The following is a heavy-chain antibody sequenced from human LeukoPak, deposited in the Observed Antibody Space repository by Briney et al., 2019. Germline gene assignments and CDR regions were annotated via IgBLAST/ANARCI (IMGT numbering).Heavy chain of an antibody. CDR1: GYTFTSYY. D-gene: IGHD6-19*01. V-gene: IGHV1-46*01. J-gene: IGHJ4*02. CDR2: INPSGGTT. Sequence: APVKVSCKASGYTFTSYYMHWVRQAPGQGLEWMGIINPSGGTTTYAQKFQGRVTMTRDSSTSTVYMELSSLRSEDTAVYYCARALAGEEVDYWGQGTLVTVSS. CDR3: ARALAGEEVDY.